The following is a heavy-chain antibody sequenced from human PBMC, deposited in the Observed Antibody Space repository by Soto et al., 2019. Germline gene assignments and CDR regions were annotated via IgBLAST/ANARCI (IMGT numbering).Heavy chain of an antibody. Sequence: SETLSLTCTVSGGSISSYYWSWIRQPPGKGLEWIGYIYYSGSTNYNPSLKSRVTISVDTSKNQFSLKLSSVTAADTAVYYCARDLGYYGSDSWGQGTLVTVSS. CDR3: ARDLGYYGSDS. CDR2: IYYSGST. CDR1: GGSISSYY. D-gene: IGHD3-10*01. J-gene: IGHJ5*01. V-gene: IGHV4-59*01.